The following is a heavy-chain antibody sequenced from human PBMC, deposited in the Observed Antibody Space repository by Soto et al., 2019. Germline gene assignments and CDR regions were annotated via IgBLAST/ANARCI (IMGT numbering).Heavy chain of an antibody. CDR3: ARGVVVVVAVTDYYYGMDV. J-gene: IGHJ6*02. CDR2: ISAYNGNT. CDR1: GYTFTSYG. V-gene: IGHV1-18*01. Sequence: ASVKVSCKASGYTFTSYGISWVRQAPGQGLEWMGWISAYNGNTNYAQKLQGRVTMTRDTSISTAYMELSRLRSDDTAVYYCARGVVVVVAVTDYYYGMDVWGQGTTVTVSS. D-gene: IGHD2-15*01.